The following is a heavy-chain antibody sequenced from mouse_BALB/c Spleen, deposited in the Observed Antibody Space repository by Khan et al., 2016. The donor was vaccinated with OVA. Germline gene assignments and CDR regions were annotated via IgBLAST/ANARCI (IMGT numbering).Heavy chain of an antibody. Sequence: VQLKESGAELVRPGALVKLSCKASGFNIKDYYIHWVKQRPEQGLEWIGWIDHENGETVYDPKFQGKAIITADTSSNTAHLQLSSLTSEDAAVYYCARSGYSACFAYWGQGTLVTVSA. CDR2: IDHENGET. J-gene: IGHJ3*01. CDR1: GFNIKDYY. V-gene: IGHV14-1*02. CDR3: ARSGYSACFAY.